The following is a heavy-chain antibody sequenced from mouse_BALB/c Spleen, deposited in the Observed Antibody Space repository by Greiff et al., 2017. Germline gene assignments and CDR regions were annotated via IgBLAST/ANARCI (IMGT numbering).Heavy chain of an antibody. Sequence: EVHLVESGGGLVKPGGSLKLSCAASGFTFSSYAMSWVRQSPETRLEWVAEISSGGSYTYYPDTVTGRFTISRDNAKNTLYLEMSSLRSEDTAMYYCARGITTVVATRGFDYWGQGTTLTVSS. CDR1: GFTFSSYA. CDR3: ARGITTVVATRGFDY. V-gene: IGHV5-9-4*01. D-gene: IGHD1-1*01. CDR2: ISSGGSYT. J-gene: IGHJ2*01.